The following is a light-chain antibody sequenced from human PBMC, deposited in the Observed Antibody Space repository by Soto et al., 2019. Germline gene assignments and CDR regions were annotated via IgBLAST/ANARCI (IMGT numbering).Light chain of an antibody. V-gene: IGLV1-40*01. J-gene: IGLJ3*02. CDR1: SSNIGAGYD. Sequence: QAVVTQPPSVSGAPGQRVTISCTGSSSNIGAGYDVHWYQQLPGTAPKLLIYGNSNRPSGVPDRSSGSKSGTSASLAITGRQAEDEADYYCQSYDSSLSGWVFGGGTKLTVL. CDR3: QSYDSSLSGWV. CDR2: GNS.